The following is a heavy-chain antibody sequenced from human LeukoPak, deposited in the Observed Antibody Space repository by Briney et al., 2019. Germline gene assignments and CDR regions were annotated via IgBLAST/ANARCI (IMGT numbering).Heavy chain of an antibody. V-gene: IGHV1-2*02. Sequence: ASVKVSCKASGYTFTSYYMHWVRQAPGQGLEWMGWINPNSGGTNYAQKFQGRVTMTRDTSISTAYMELSRLRSDDTAVYYCARGLGKYYYDSSGYSDYWGQGTLVTVSS. J-gene: IGHJ4*02. CDR3: ARGLGKYYYDSSGYSDY. D-gene: IGHD3-22*01. CDR2: INPNSGGT. CDR1: GYTFTSYY.